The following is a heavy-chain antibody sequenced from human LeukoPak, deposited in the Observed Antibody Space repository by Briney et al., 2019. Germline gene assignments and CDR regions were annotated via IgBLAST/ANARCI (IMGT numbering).Heavy chain of an antibody. CDR3: ARHGDDDYGDKWTYYFDY. D-gene: IGHD4-17*01. CDR2: IYYSGST. J-gene: IGHJ4*02. V-gene: IGHV4-59*08. CDR1: GGSISSYY. Sequence: SETLSLTCTVSGGSISSYYWSWIRQPPGKGLEWIGYIYYSGSTNYNPSLKSRVTISVDTSKNQFSLKLSSVTAADTAVYYRARHGDDDYGDKWTYYFDYWGQGTLVTASS.